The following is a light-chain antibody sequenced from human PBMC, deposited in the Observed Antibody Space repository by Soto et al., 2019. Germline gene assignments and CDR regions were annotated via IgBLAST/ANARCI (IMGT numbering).Light chain of an antibody. Sequence: QSVLTQPASVSGSPGQSITISCTGTSSDVGGYNSVSWYHQHPGKAPKLILYDVTDRPSGVSYRFSGSKSGNTASLTISGLQAADEADYFCSSFTSSMTNVFGSGTKVTVL. CDR3: SSFTSSMTNV. J-gene: IGLJ1*01. CDR1: SSDVGGYNS. CDR2: DVT. V-gene: IGLV2-14*01.